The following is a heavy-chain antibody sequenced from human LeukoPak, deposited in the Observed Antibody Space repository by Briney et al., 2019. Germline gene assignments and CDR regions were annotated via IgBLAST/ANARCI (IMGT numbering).Heavy chain of an antibody. D-gene: IGHD4-11*01. CDR3: ARGGRDYSNYWFDP. Sequence: PGGSLRLSCAASGFSVSNNYMSWVRQAPGKGLEWVSVLYSGGSAYYADSVKGRFTISRDSSKNTLYLQMSSLRAGDTAVYFCARGGRDYSNYWFDPWGQGILVTVSS. CDR1: GFSVSNNY. V-gene: IGHV3-53*01. J-gene: IGHJ5*02. CDR2: LYSGGSA.